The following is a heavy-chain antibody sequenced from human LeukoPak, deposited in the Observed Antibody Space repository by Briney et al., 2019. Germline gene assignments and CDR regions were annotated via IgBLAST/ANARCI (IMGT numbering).Heavy chain of an antibody. CDR1: GFTFSDHY. J-gene: IGHJ4*02. V-gene: IGHV3-11*01. Sequence: PGGSLILSCAASGFTFSDHYMSWFRLSPGKGLEWLSYITSSGTTTDYADSVKGRFTISRDNAKNSMYLQMNSLRPEDTAVYYCARDPDYGDPEWGQGTLVTVSS. D-gene: IGHD4-17*01. CDR3: ARDPDYGDPE. CDR2: ITSSGTTT.